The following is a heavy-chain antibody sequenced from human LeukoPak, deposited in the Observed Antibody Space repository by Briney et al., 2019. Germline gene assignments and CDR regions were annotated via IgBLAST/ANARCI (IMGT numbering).Heavy chain of an antibody. CDR3: ARDFSYCSGFDY. CDR1: GFSISSYA. V-gene: IGHV3-64*01. D-gene: IGHD5-18*01. Sequence: GGSLRLSCAASGFSISSYALHWVRQAPGKGLQYVSGISNGGGIDYANSVKGRFTISRDNSKNTLYLQMGSLRPEDMAVYYCARDFSYCSGFDYWGQGILVTVSS. CDR2: ISNGGGI. J-gene: IGHJ4*02.